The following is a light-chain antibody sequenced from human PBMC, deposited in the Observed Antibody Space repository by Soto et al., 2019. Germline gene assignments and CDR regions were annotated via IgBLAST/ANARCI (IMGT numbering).Light chain of an antibody. Sequence: EIEMTQYPATLSVSPGERATLSCRASQSLDTNLAWFQQKPGQVPRLLIHGASTRATGIPARFSGSGSGTDFTLTISSLQSEDFAVYYCQQYNQWPRTFGQGTKV. V-gene: IGKV3-15*01. J-gene: IGKJ1*01. CDR2: GAS. CDR3: QQYNQWPRT. CDR1: QSLDTN.